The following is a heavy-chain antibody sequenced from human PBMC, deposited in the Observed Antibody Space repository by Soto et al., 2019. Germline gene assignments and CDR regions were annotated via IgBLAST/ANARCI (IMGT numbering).Heavy chain of an antibody. CDR2: ISATGGGT. Sequence: GGSLRLSCAASGFKFSNYAMSWVRQAPGKGLEWVSLISATGGGTYYADSVKGRFTISRDNSHNTLYLQVHSLTAEDTAVYYCAKDRRAGGNSAFYFDFWGQGAQVTVS. D-gene: IGHD3-16*01. CDR1: GFKFSNYA. J-gene: IGHJ4*02. V-gene: IGHV3-23*01. CDR3: AKDRRAGGNSAFYFDF.